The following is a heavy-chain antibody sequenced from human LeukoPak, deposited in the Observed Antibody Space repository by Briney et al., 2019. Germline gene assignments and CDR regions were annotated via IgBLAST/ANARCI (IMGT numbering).Heavy chain of an antibody. Sequence: TGGSLRLSCAASGFTFRNYWMSWVRQAPGTGLEWVANIKQDGSDRNYVASVRGRFTISRDNAKNSLFLQLDSLRAEDTAVYYCARLDSSGYYFPGVSDYWGQGTLVTVSS. V-gene: IGHV3-7*01. CDR3: ARLDSSGYYFPGVSDY. CDR2: IKQDGSDR. J-gene: IGHJ4*02. D-gene: IGHD3-22*01. CDR1: GFTFRNYW.